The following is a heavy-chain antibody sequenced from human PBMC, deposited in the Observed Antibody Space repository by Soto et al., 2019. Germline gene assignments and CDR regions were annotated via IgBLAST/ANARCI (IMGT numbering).Heavy chain of an antibody. D-gene: IGHD3-3*01. V-gene: IGHV3-23*01. J-gene: IGHJ6*02. CDR1: GFTFSSYA. CDR2: ISGSGGGT. Sequence: PGGSLRLSCAASGFTFSSYAMSWVRQAPGKGLEWVSAISGSGGGTYYADSVKGRFTISRDNSKNTLYLQMNSLRAEDTAVYYCAKSIDFWSGYYTGMDVWGQGTTVTVSS. CDR3: AKSIDFWSGYYTGMDV.